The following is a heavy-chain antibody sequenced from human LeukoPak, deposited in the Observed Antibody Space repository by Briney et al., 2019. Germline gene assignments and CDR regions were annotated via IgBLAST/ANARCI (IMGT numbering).Heavy chain of an antibody. J-gene: IGHJ4*02. CDR3: ARGWLAETMVVTPYNY. D-gene: IGHD4-23*01. CDR1: GGTFSSYA. Sequence: SVKVSCKASGGTFSSYAISWVRQAPGQGLEWMGGIIPIFGTANYAQKFQGRVTITADESTSTAYMEVSSLRSEDTAVYYCARGWLAETMVVTPYNYWGQGTLVTVSS. V-gene: IGHV1-69*13. CDR2: IIPIFGTA.